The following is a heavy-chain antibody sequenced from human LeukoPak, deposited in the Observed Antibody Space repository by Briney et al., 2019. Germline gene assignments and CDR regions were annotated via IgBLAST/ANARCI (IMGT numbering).Heavy chain of an antibody. Sequence: PGGSLRLSCAASGFTFSTYSMNWVRQAPGEGLEWVSSLSSSSSYIYYADSVKGRFTISRDNAKNSLYLQMNSLRAEDTAVYYCARSGWYSDGMDVWGKGTTVTVSS. V-gene: IGHV3-21*01. CDR3: ARSGWYSDGMDV. D-gene: IGHD6-19*01. CDR1: GFTFSTYS. J-gene: IGHJ6*04. CDR2: LSSSSSYI.